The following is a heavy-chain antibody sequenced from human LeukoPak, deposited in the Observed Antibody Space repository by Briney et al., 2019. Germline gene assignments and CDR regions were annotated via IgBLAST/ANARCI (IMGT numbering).Heavy chain of an antibody. D-gene: IGHD5-12*01. CDR2: INPSSGGT. CDR3: ARGGYSDSRTLIDY. V-gene: IGHV1-2*02. Sequence: ASVKVSCKASGYIFTGYYMHWVRQAPGQGLEWMGWINPSSGGTDYAQKFQGRVTMSRDTSITTAYLELSSLRSDDTAVYYCARGGYSDSRTLIDYWGQGILVTVSS. J-gene: IGHJ4*02. CDR1: GYIFTGYY.